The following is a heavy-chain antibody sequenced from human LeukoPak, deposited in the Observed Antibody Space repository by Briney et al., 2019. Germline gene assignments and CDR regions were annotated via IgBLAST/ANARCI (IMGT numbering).Heavy chain of an antibody. CDR1: GYSFTTYW. V-gene: IGHV5-51*01. CDR2: IYPGDSDT. CDR3: ARHESRSSEVSWFDP. D-gene: IGHD3-22*01. Sequence: GESLKISCKAFGYSFTTYWIGWVRQMPGKGLEWMGIIYPGDSDTRYSPSFQGQVTNSADKSISTAYLQWSSLRASDTAMYYCARHESRSSEVSWFDPWGQGTLVTVSS. J-gene: IGHJ5*02.